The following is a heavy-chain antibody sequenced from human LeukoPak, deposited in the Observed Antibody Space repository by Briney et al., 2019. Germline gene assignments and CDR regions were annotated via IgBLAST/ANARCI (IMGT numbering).Heavy chain of an antibody. Sequence: GGSLRLSCAASGFTFSSYWMHWVRQAPGKGLEWVSYLSSSSSVIYHADSVKGRFTISRDNAKNSLYLQMNSLRAEDTAVYYCARSSRLTFDYWGQGTLVTVSS. J-gene: IGHJ4*02. CDR1: GFTFSSYW. D-gene: IGHD6-6*01. V-gene: IGHV3-48*04. CDR2: LSSSSSVI. CDR3: ARSSRLTFDY.